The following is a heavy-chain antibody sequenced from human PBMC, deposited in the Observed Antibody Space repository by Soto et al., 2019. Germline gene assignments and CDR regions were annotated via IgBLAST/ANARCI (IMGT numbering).Heavy chain of an antibody. CDR2: IIGMFGTP. CDR1: GGTFNRYA. Sequence: QVQLVQSGAEVKKPGSSVKVSCKASGGTFNRYAVSWVRQAPGQGLEWMGGIIGMFGTPNYAQKFQGRITIKADELASTAYIELNSLRSDDTAMYYCATAENYHDSSGYISWGQGTLVTVFS. J-gene: IGHJ5*02. CDR3: ATAENYHDSSGYIS. V-gene: IGHV1-69*01. D-gene: IGHD3-22*01.